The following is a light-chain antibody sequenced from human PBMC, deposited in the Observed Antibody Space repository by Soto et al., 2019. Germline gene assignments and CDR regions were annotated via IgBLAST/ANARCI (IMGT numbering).Light chain of an antibody. J-gene: IGKJ2*01. CDR2: DVS. V-gene: IGKV2D-29*01. CDR1: QSLLHGDGKTY. CDR3: MQSIKLPFT. Sequence: DIVMTQTPLSLSVTPGQPASISCKSSQSLLHGDGKTYLYWFLRKPGQPPQLLFYDVSNRFSGVPDGISASGSGTDFTLTISRVEPEDIGLYYCMQSIKLPFTFGQGSKLEI.